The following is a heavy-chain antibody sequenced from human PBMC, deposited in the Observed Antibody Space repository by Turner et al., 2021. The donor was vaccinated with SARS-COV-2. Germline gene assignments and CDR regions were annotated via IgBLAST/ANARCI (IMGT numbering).Heavy chain of an antibody. V-gene: IGHV3-7*01. Sequence: EVQLVESGGGLVQPGGSRRLSCAASGFTFSIYWMSWVRQAPGKGLEWVANIKQDGSEKYYVDSVKGRFTISRDNAKNSLYLQMNSLRAEDTAVYYCARLAGSSWHFDYWGQGTLVTVSS. CDR3: ARLAGSSWHFDY. D-gene: IGHD6-13*01. J-gene: IGHJ4*02. CDR1: GFTFSIYW. CDR2: IKQDGSEK.